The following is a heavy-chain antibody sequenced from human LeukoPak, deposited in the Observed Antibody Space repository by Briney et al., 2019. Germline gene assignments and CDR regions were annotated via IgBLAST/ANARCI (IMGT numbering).Heavy chain of an antibody. J-gene: IGHJ5*02. Sequence: GESLKISCKGSGYSITNYWIAWVRQMPGKGLEWMGIIYPADSDIRYSPSFQGQVTISADKSISTAYLQWSSLKASDTAMYYCARQEYCSGGSCYTWFDPWGQGTLVTVSS. D-gene: IGHD2-15*01. CDR3: ARQEYCSGGSCYTWFDP. V-gene: IGHV5-51*01. CDR1: GYSITNYW. CDR2: IYPADSDI.